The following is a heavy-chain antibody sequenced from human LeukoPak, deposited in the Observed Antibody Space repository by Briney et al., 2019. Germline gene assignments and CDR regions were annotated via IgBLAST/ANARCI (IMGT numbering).Heavy chain of an antibody. Sequence: SETLSLTCTVSGGSISNYFWSWVRQPPGKGLEWVGYIYYSGSTNYNPSLKSRVTISVDTSKSQFSLKLNSVTAADTAVYYCARVGGGNYHYYGMDVWGQGTTVTVSS. CDR2: IYYSGST. D-gene: IGHD2-15*01. CDR1: GGSISNYF. CDR3: ARVGGGNYHYYGMDV. J-gene: IGHJ6*02. V-gene: IGHV4-59*01.